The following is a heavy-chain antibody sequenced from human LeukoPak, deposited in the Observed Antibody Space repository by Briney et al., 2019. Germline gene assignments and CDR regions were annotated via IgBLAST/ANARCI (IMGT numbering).Heavy chain of an antibody. CDR2: IHHSGSS. CDR1: GYSISSGYY. V-gene: IGHV4-38-2*01. Sequence: PSETLSLTCPISGYSISSGYYWGWIPQPPGKGLEWIGSIHHSGSSYYNPSLKSRVTISVDTSKNHFSLKLSSVTAADTAVYYCARTISGGSWFDPWGQGTLVTVSS. D-gene: IGHD3-10*01. J-gene: IGHJ5*02. CDR3: ARTISGGSWFDP.